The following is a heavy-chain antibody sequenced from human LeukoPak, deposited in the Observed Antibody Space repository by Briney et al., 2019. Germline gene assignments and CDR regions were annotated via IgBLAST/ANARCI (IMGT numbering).Heavy chain of an antibody. Sequence: AGGSLRLSCVASGFTFSSCWMSWVRQAPGKGLEWVSAISGSGGSTYYADSVKGRFTISRDNSKNTLYLQMNSLRAEDTAVYYCAERAGLYDSSGYYPGNHIDYWGQGTLVTVSS. V-gene: IGHV3-23*01. D-gene: IGHD3-22*01. J-gene: IGHJ4*02. CDR1: GFTFSSCW. CDR2: ISGSGGST. CDR3: AERAGLYDSSGYYPGNHIDY.